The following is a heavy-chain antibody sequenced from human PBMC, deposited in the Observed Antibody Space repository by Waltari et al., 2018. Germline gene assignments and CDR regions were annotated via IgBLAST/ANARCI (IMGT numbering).Heavy chain of an antibody. CDR2: INPNSGGT. Sequence: QVQLVQSGAEVKKPGASVKVSCKASGYTFTGYYMHWVRQAPGQGLEWMGRINPNSGGTNYAQKFQGRVTMTRDTSISTAYMELSRLRSDDTAVYYCARRKAAAGQTYYYYYMDVWGKGTTVTVSS. CDR1: GYTFTGYY. D-gene: IGHD6-13*01. V-gene: IGHV1-2*06. J-gene: IGHJ6*03. CDR3: ARRKAAAGQTYYYYYMDV.